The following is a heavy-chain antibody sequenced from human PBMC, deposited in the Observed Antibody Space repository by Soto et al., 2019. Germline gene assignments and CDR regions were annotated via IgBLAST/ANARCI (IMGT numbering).Heavy chain of an antibody. V-gene: IGHV1-58*01. D-gene: IGHD3-22*01. CDR3: AAGILNYYDSSGYYPYDAFDI. Sequence: GASVKVSCKVSGFTFTSSAVQWVRQARGQRLEWIGWIVVGSGNTNYAQKFQERVTITRDMSTSTAYMELSSLRSEDTAVYYCAAGILNYYDSSGYYPYDAFDIWGQGTMVTVSS. J-gene: IGHJ3*02. CDR2: IVVGSGNT. CDR1: GFTFTSSA.